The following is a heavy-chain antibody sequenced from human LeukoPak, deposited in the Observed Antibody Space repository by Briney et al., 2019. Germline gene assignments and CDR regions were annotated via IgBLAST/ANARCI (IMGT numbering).Heavy chain of an antibody. CDR3: ARVRDILTGYLGWFDP. CDR1: GYTFTSYG. J-gene: IGHJ5*02. CDR2: ISAYNGNT. Sequence: GASVKVSCKASGYTFTSYGISWVRQAPGQGLEWMGWISAYNGNTNYAQKLQGRVTMTTDTSTSTAYMELRSLRSDDTAVYYCARVRDILTGYLGWFDPWGQGTLVTVSS. D-gene: IGHD3-9*01. V-gene: IGHV1-18*01.